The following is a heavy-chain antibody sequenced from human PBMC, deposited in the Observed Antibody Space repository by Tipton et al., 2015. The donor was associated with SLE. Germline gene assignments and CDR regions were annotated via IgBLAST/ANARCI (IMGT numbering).Heavy chain of an antibody. J-gene: IGHJ4*02. CDR3: ARDLDGDPGY. D-gene: IGHD3-10*01. V-gene: IGHV3-30-3*01. Sequence: SLRLSCAASGFTFSTYAMDWVRQAPGKGLEWVAVISYDGSNKYYADSVKGRFTTSRDNSKNTLYLQMNSLRAEDTAVYYCARDLDGDPGYWGQGTLVTVSS. CDR1: GFTFSTYA. CDR2: ISYDGSNK.